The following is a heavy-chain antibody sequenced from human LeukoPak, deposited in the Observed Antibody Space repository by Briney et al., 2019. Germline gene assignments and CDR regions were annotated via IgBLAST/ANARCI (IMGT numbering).Heavy chain of an antibody. CDR3: ARGGDYYDY. Sequence: GESLKISCKGSGYNFPRYWIGWVRQMPGKGLEWMGIFNPGNSDSRYSPSFQGQVTISADKSISIAYLQWSSLKASDTAIYYCARGGDYYDYWGRGTPVTVSS. CDR1: GYNFPRYW. J-gene: IGHJ4*02. V-gene: IGHV5-51*01. CDR2: FNPGNSDS. D-gene: IGHD3-10*01.